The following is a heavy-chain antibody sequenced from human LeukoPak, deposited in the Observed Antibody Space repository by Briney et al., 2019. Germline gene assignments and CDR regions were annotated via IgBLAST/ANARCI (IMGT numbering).Heavy chain of an antibody. D-gene: IGHD3-22*01. CDR3: AREDSSGYFYVDY. Sequence: PSETLSLTCTVSGGSISSYYWSWIRQPPGKGLEWIGYIYYSGSTNYNPSLKSRVTISVDTSKNQFSLKLSSVTAADTAVYYCAREDSSGYFYVDYWGQGTLVTVSS. CDR1: GGSISSYY. V-gene: IGHV4-59*12. CDR2: IYYSGST. J-gene: IGHJ4*02.